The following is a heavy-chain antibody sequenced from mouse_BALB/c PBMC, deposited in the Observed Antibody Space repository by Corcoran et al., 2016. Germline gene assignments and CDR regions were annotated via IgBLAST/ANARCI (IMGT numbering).Heavy chain of an antibody. J-gene: IGHJ2*01. CDR3: AREGLTTVVARFDY. D-gene: IGHD1-1*01. CDR2: VNPYNGGT. Sequence: EVQLQQSGAELVKPGASVKMSCKASGYTFTDYYMDWVKQSHGESFEWIGRVNPYNGGTSYNQKFKGKATLTVDKSSSTAYMELNSLTSEDSAVYYCAREGLTTVVARFDYWGQGTTLTVSS. CDR1: GYTFTDYY. V-gene: IGHV1-19*01.